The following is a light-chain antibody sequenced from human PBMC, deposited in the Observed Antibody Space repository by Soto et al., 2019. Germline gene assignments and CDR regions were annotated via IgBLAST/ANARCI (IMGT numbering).Light chain of an antibody. V-gene: IGKV1-27*01. CDR3: QNYNGAPWT. CDR1: QGISTY. CDR2: AAS. Sequence: DIQMTQSPSSLSASVGDRVTITCRASQGISTYLVWYQQKPGTVPKLLIFAASTLQSGVPSRFSGSESGTDFTITISSLQPEDVATYYCQNYNGAPWTFGQGTKVEIK. J-gene: IGKJ1*01.